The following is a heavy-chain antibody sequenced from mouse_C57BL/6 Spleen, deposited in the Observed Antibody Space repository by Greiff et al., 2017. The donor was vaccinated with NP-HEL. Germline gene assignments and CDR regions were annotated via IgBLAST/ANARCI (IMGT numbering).Heavy chain of an antibody. CDR1: GFNIKDDY. J-gene: IGHJ4*01. V-gene: IGHV14-4*01. Sequence: EVQLQESGAELVRPGASVKLSCTASGFNIKDDYMHWVKQRPEQGLEWIGWIDPENGDTEDASKFQGKATITADTSSNTAYLQLSSLTSEDTAVYYCTPMIKDAMDYWGQGTSVTVSS. CDR3: TPMIKDAMDY. D-gene: IGHD2-4*01. CDR2: IDPENGDT.